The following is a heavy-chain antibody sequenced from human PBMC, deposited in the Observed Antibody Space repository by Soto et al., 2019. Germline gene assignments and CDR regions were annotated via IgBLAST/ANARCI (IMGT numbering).Heavy chain of an antibody. V-gene: IGHV1-69*13. D-gene: IGHD3-22*01. Sequence: SVKVSCKASRGTFKNYAISWVRQAPGQGLEWMGGIIPIFGTAKYAQKFQGSVTITADESTSTAYMELRSLRSEDTAVYYCARGVHYDSSGYYYFYWGQGTVVTVSS. J-gene: IGHJ4*02. CDR1: RGTFKNYA. CDR2: IIPIFGTA. CDR3: ARGVHYDSSGYYYFY.